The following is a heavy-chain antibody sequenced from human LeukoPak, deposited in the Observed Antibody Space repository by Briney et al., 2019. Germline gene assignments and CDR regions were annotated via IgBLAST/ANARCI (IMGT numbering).Heavy chain of an antibody. J-gene: IGHJ4*02. CDR2: IRPMNSDV. CDR3: ASRPFETTVVPWDFY. V-gene: IGHV5-51*01. CDR1: GYHFNTYW. D-gene: IGHD4-23*01. Sequence: GESLKISCKGSGYHFNTYWVAWVRQLPGKGLEWMGIIRPMNSDVRYSPSFQGQVTISADRSINTAYLQWNSLTASDTAMYYCASRPFETTVVPWDFYWGQGTQVTVSS.